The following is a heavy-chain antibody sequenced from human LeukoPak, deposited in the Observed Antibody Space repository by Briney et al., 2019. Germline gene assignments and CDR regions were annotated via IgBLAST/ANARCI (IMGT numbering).Heavy chain of an antibody. V-gene: IGHV4-31*03. CDR1: GGSISSGGYY. J-gene: IGHJ2*01. Sequence: SETLSLTCTVSGGSISSGGYYWSWIRQHPGKGLEWIGYIYYSGSTYYNPSLKSRVTISVYTSKNQFSLKLSSVNAADTAVYYCARVKSDPTYFDLWGRGTLVTVSS. CDR2: IYYSGST. CDR3: ARVKSDPTYFDL.